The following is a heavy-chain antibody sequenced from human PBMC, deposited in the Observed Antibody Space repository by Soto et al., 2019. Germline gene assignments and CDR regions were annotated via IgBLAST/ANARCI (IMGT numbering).Heavy chain of an antibody. D-gene: IGHD5-18*01. V-gene: IGHV4-39*01. J-gene: IGHJ6*04. Sequence: PSETLSLTCTVSGGSISSSSYYWGWIRQPPGKGLEWIGSMYYSGSTYYNPSLKSRVTISVDTSKNQFSLKVSSVTAADTAVYYCARLPTQPRWYGMDGWGEGTTVTVAS. CDR1: GGSISSSSYY. CDR2: MYYSGST. CDR3: ARLPTQPRWYGMDG.